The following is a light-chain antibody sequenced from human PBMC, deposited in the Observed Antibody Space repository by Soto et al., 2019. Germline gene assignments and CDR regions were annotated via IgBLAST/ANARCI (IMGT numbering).Light chain of an antibody. CDR3: SSYVNYNTFVI. CDR2: EGS. CDR1: SSDVGGYNL. V-gene: IGLV2-14*02. Sequence: QSALTQPASVSGSPGQSITISCTGTSSDVGGYNLVSWYQQHPGKAPKLMIYEGSKRPSGVSNRFSGSKSGNTASLTISGLQAEDEADYYCSSYVNYNTFVIFGGGTKLTVL. J-gene: IGLJ2*01.